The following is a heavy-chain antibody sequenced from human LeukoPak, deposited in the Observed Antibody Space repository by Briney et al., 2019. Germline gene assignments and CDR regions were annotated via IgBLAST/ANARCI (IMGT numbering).Heavy chain of an antibody. Sequence: GGSLRLSCAASGFTFSSYAMHWVRQAPGKGLEWVAVISYDGSNKYYADSVKGRFTISRDNSKNTLYLQMNSLRAEDTAVYYCARGTYLYSYGSGFDYWGQGTLVTVSS. CDR1: GFTFSSYA. J-gene: IGHJ4*02. D-gene: IGHD5-18*01. V-gene: IGHV3-30*04. CDR3: ARGTYLYSYGSGFDY. CDR2: ISYDGSNK.